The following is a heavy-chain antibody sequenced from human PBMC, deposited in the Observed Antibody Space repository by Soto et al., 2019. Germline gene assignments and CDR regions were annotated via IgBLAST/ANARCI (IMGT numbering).Heavy chain of an antibody. Sequence: ASVKVSCKASGYTFTGYYMHWVRQAPGQGLEWMGWINPNSGGTNYAQKFQGWVTMTRDTSISTAYMELSRLRSDDTAVYYCARGGGYYYGSGSYRAYYYGMDVWGQGTTVTVSS. CDR2: INPNSGGT. CDR1: GYTFTGYY. V-gene: IGHV1-2*04. J-gene: IGHJ6*02. CDR3: ARGGGYYYGSGSYRAYYYGMDV. D-gene: IGHD3-10*01.